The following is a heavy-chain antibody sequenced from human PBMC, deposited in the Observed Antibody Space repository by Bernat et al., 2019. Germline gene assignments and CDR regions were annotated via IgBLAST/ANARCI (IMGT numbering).Heavy chain of an antibody. D-gene: IGHD6-19*01. Sequence: EVQLVESGGDLVQPGGSLRLSCAASGFTFSSYWMHWVRQAPGMGLVWVSRIESDGISTTYADSVKGRFTISRDNAKNTLYLHMNSLRAEDTAVYYCARESVAGPDYWGQGTLVTVSS. CDR1: GFTFSSYW. J-gene: IGHJ4*02. V-gene: IGHV3-74*01. CDR2: IESDGIST. CDR3: ARESVAGPDY.